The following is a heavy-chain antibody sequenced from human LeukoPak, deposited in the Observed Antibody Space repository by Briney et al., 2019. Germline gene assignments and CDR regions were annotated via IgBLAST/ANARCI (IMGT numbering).Heavy chain of an antibody. CDR2: ISAYNGNT. CDR1: GYTFTSYG. J-gene: IGHJ4*02. D-gene: IGHD2-15*01. Sequence: GASVKVSCKASGYTFTSYGISWVRQAPGQGLKWMGWISAYNGNTNYAQKLQGRVTMTTDTSTSTAYMELRSLRSDDTAVYYCAREYCSGGSCYEYYFDYWGQGTLVTVSS. V-gene: IGHV1-18*01. CDR3: AREYCSGGSCYEYYFDY.